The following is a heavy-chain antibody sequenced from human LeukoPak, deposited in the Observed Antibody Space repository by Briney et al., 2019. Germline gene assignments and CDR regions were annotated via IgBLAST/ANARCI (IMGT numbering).Heavy chain of an antibody. J-gene: IGHJ4*02. CDR2: IYYSGNT. D-gene: IGHD3/OR15-3a*01. V-gene: IGHV4-39*01. CDR1: GVSISSSNSY. Sequence: SETLSLTCTVSGVSISSSNSYWGWIRQPPGKGLEWIGSIYYSGNTYYNASLKSQVSISIDTSKNQFSLMLTPVTAADTALYYCARQTGSGLFILPGGQGTLVTVSS. CDR3: ARQTGSGLFILP.